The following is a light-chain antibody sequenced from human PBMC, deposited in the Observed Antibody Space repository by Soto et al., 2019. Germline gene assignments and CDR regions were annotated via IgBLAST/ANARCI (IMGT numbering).Light chain of an antibody. Sequence: QSVLTQPPSASGTPGQRVTISCSGSSSNIGSHYVYWYQQLPGTAPKLLIYRNNQRTSGVPVRFSGSKSGTSSSLAISGLRYEDVADYDCPACDVSLSGYVFGTGVQVTVL. J-gene: IGLJ6*01. CDR3: PACDVSLSGYV. CDR1: SSNIGSHY. V-gene: IGLV1-47*01. CDR2: RNN.